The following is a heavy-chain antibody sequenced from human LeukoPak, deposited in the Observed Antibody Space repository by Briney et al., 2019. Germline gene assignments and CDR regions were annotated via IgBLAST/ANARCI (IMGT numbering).Heavy chain of an antibody. CDR3: ARHVVAVAGTRRFDP. V-gene: IGHV4-39*01. D-gene: IGHD6-19*01. J-gene: IGHJ5*02. Sequence: SETLSLTCTVSGGSISSSSYNWGWIRQPPGKGLEWIGSIYYSGSTYYNPSLKSRVTISVDTSKNQFSLKLSSVTAADTAVYYCARHVVAVAGTRRFDPWGQGTLVTVSS. CDR2: IYYSGST. CDR1: GGSISSSSYN.